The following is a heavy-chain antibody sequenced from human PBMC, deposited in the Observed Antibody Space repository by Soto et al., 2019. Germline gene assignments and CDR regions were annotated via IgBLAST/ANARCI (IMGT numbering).Heavy chain of an antibody. CDR3: AKDAVYGDYEALWYFDL. V-gene: IGHV3-23*01. Sequence: EVQMLEAGGGLVQPGGSLRLSCGASGFTFSSYAMSWVRQAPGEGLKWVSVISGSADTTYYTESVQGRFIISRDNSKNTLYLQMNSLRAEDTAVYYCAKDAVYGDYEALWYFDLWGRGTQVTVSS. CDR1: GFTFSSYA. CDR2: ISGSADTT. J-gene: IGHJ2*01. D-gene: IGHD4-17*01.